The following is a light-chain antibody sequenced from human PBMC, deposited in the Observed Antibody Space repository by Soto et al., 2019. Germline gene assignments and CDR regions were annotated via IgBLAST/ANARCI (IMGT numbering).Light chain of an antibody. CDR1: QSVSCY. Sequence: EIELTQSPATLSLSTGDRANLSCTASQSVSCYLGWYQEKPGQAPRLLIYDTSKRATGVAVRFSGSGSGTDFTLTISSLGPEDFAVYHCQQRRDWPWTCGQGTKV. V-gene: IGKV3-11*01. J-gene: IGKJ1*01. CDR3: QQRRDWPWT. CDR2: DTS.